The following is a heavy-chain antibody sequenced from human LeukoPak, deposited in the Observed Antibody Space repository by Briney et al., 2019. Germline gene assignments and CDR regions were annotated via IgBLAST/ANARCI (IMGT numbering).Heavy chain of an antibody. J-gene: IGHJ6*02. CDR1: GFTFSSYA. CDR2: ISGSGGST. Sequence: GGSLRLSCAASGFTFSSYAMSWVRQAPGKGLEGVSAISGSGGSTYYADSVKGRFAISRDNSKNTLYLQMNSLRAEDTAVYYCAKAPAGTIFYYYYGMDVWGQGTTVTVSS. D-gene: IGHD1-7*01. V-gene: IGHV3-23*01. CDR3: AKAPAGTIFYYYYGMDV.